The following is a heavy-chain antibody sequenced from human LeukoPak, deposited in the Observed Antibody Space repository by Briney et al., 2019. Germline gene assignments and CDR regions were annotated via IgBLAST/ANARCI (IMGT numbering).Heavy chain of an antibody. Sequence: KPGASLKISSKGSEYSFATYWIGWLRQMPGQGLEWMGIIFPGDSDTRYSPSFQGQVTISADKSISTAYLQWSSLKASDTAIYYCASEYCSGGNCYFDYWGQGTLVTVSS. CDR1: EYSFATYW. CDR3: ASEYCSGGNCYFDY. D-gene: IGHD2-15*01. CDR2: IFPGDSDT. V-gene: IGHV5-51*01. J-gene: IGHJ4*02.